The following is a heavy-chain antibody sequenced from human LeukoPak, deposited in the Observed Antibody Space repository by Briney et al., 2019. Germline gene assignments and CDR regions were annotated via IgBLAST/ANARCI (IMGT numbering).Heavy chain of an antibody. CDR1: RGSLSRYY. V-gene: IGHV4-34*04. D-gene: IGHD3-9*01. CDR2: INHRRST. Sequence: SETLSLTCAVYRGSLSRYYWSWIRPSPGKGLEWIGEINHRRSTNTNPPLQSRATIPVDSSKTLFSLKLSSVTAADTAVYYCARGSRLTGAFDIWGQGTMVTVSS. J-gene: IGHJ3*02. CDR3: ARGSRLTGAFDI.